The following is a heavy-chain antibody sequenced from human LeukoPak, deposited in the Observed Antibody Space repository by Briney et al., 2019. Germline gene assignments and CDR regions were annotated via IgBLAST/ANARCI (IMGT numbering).Heavy chain of an antibody. CDR1: GFTFSNYA. V-gene: IGHV3-23*01. D-gene: IGHD4-17*01. CDR2: FSGSGATT. CDR3: ARQMAVTSEYFDN. Sequence: GGSLRLSCVASGFTFSNYAMTWVRQAPGKGLEWLSVFSGSGATTYYADAVKGRFTISRDNAKNSLYLQMSSLRAGDTAIYYCARQMAVTSEYFDNWGQGTLVAVSS. J-gene: IGHJ4*02.